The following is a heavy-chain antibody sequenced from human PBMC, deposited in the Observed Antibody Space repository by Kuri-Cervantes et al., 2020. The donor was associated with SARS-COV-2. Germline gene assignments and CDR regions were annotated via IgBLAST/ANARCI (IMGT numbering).Heavy chain of an antibody. CDR2: IYYSGST. V-gene: IGHV4-59*01. CDR1: GGSISSYY. J-gene: IGHJ3*02. CDR3: ARDSGKWGWYSFDM. D-gene: IGHD6-13*01. Sequence: SETLSLTCTVSGGSISSYYWSWIRQPPGKGLEWIGYIYYSGSTNYNPSLKGRVTISVDTSKNQLSLRLNSVTAADTALYYCARDSGKWGWYSFDMWGQGAMVTVSS.